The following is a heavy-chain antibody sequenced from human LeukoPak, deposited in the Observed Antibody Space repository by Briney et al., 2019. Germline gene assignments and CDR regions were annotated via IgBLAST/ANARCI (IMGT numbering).Heavy chain of an antibody. Sequence: ASVKVSCKASGYTFANYSMHWVRQAPGQGLEWMGMIDPSDGVTRYAQKFQGRVTMTRDTSTTTVYMELSSLRSEDTAVYHCARVGDQFFDYWGQGAPVTVSS. D-gene: IGHD3-10*01. J-gene: IGHJ4*02. CDR3: ARVGDQFFDY. CDR2: IDPSDGVT. CDR1: GYTFANYS. V-gene: IGHV1-46*01.